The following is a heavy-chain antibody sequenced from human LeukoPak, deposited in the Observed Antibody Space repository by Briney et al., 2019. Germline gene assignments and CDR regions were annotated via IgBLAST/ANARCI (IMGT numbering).Heavy chain of an antibody. D-gene: IGHD3-22*01. CDR1: GFTFSSYG. Sequence: QSGGSLRLSCAASGFTFSSYGIHWVRQAPGKGLEWVAVISCDGSNKYYADSVKGRFTISRDNSKNTLYLQMNSLRAEDTAVYYCAKEIYSDSSAYVDYWGQGTLVTVSS. CDR3: AKEIYSDSSAYVDY. J-gene: IGHJ4*02. V-gene: IGHV3-30*18. CDR2: ISCDGSNK.